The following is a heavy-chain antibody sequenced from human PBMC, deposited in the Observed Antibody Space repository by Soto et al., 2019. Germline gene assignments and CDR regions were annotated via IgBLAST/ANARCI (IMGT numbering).Heavy chain of an antibody. V-gene: IGHV4-31*03. CDR3: ARTYRGCSGGSCYSDWFDP. Sequence: SETLSLTCTVSGGSISSGGYYWSWIRQHPGKGLEWIGYTYYSGSTYYNPSLKSRVTISVDTSKNQFSLKLSSVTAADTAVYYCARTYRGCSGGSCYSDWFDPWGQGTLVTVSS. CDR2: TYYSGST. D-gene: IGHD2-15*01. J-gene: IGHJ5*02. CDR1: GGSISSGGYY.